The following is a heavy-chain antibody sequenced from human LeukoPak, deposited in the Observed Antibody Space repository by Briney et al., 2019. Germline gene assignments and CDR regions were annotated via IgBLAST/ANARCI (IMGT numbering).Heavy chain of an antibody. Sequence: PSETLSLTCTVSGDSVNTNNFYWGWIRQPPGRGLEYIGSIYYGGSTYYNPSLKSRVTISIDTSKNQFSLKLSSVTAADTAVYYCARGGLAAAGKHYYYYYYMDVWGKGTTVTVSS. J-gene: IGHJ6*03. CDR1: GDSVNTNNFY. CDR2: IYYGGST. CDR3: ARGGLAAAGKHYYYYYYMDV. V-gene: IGHV4-39*07. D-gene: IGHD6-13*01.